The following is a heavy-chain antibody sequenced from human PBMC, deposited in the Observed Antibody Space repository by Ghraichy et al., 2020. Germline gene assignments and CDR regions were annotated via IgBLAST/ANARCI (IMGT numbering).Heavy chain of an antibody. J-gene: IGHJ1*01. D-gene: IGHD6-19*01. CDR2: IKEDESEK. CDR1: GFTFSNYW. Sequence: GVLRLSCAASGFTFSNYWMNWVRQAPGKGLEWVATIKEDESEKNYVDSVKGRFTVSRDSTKNSVSLQMSSLRAEDTAVYYCAIGSGWTSEHWGQGTLVTVSS. V-gene: IGHV3-7*03. CDR3: AIGSGWTSEH.